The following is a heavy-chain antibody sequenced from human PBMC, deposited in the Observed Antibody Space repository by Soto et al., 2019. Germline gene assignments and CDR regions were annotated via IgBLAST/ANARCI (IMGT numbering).Heavy chain of an antibody. CDR1: GGTLSDHG. J-gene: IGHJ3*02. CDR3: ARGVYGSGNYYTGPSAFDI. D-gene: IGHD3-10*01. CDR2: TIPVFNTA. Sequence: QVQLEQSGAEVKKPGSSVKISCKASGGTLSDHGVSWLRQAPGQGLEWVGGTIPVFNTAKYAPKFQGRVTSAVDKSTNIAYMELGSLRSDDTAFYYCARGVYGSGNYYTGPSAFDIWGQGTLVIVSS. V-gene: IGHV1-69*06.